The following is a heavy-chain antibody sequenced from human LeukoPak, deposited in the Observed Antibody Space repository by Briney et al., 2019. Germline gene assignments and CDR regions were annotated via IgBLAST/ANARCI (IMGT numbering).Heavy chain of an antibody. J-gene: IGHJ6*02. D-gene: IGHD3-10*01. Sequence: GGSLRLSCAASGFTFSRYWMSWVRQAPGKGLEWVANIKQDAREKYYVDSVKGRFTISRDNAKNSLYLQMNSLRAEDTAVYYCARVRVDYYGSGSYPYYYGMDVWGQGTTVTVSS. CDR3: ARVRVDYYGSGSYPYYYGMDV. V-gene: IGHV3-7*01. CDR2: IKQDAREK. CDR1: GFTFSRYW.